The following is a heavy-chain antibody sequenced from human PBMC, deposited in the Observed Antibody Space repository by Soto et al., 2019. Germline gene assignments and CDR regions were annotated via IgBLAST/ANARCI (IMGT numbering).Heavy chain of an antibody. D-gene: IGHD3-9*01. CDR1: GFTFSSYG. Sequence: GGSLRLSCAASGFTFSSYGMHWFRQAPGKGLEWVAVISYDGSNKYYADSVKGRSTISRDNSKNTLYLQMNSLRAEDTAVYYCAKGDYDILTGPDYWGQGTLVTVSS. V-gene: IGHV3-30*18. CDR2: ISYDGSNK. CDR3: AKGDYDILTGPDY. J-gene: IGHJ4*02.